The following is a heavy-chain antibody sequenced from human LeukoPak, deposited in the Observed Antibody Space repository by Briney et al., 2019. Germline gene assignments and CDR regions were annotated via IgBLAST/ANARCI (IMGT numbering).Heavy chain of an antibody. CDR1: GFTFSTYN. D-gene: IGHD2-21*01. J-gene: IGHJ4*02. CDR3: AKDLFGSFDY. CDR2: INSRSTYI. Sequence: GGSLRLSCAASGFTFSTYNMNWVRQPPGKGLEWVSSINSRSTYIYYRDSVKGRFTISRDNAKNSLYLQMSSLRAEDTAVYYCAKDLFGSFDYWGQGTLVSVSS. V-gene: IGHV3-21*04.